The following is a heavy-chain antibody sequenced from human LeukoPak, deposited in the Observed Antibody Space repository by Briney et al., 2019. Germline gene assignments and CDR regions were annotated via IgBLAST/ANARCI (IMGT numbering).Heavy chain of an antibody. CDR1: GGSTSSYY. V-gene: IGHV4-59*01. Sequence: SETLSLTCTVSGGSTSSYYWSWIRQPPGKGLEWIGYIYYSGSTNYNPSLKSRVTISVDTSKNQFSLKLSSVTAADTAVYYCARGGYFDYWGQGTLVTVSS. J-gene: IGHJ4*02. CDR2: IYYSGST. CDR3: ARGGYFDY.